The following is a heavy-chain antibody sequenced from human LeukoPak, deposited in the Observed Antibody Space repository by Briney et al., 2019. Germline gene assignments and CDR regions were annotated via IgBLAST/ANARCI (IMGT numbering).Heavy chain of an antibody. D-gene: IGHD5-18*01. Sequence: SETLSLTCAVYGGSFSGYYWSWIRQPPGKGLEWIGEINHSGSTNYNPSLKSRVTISVDTSKNQLSLKLSSVTAADTAVYYCARRQLWPYKYFDYWGQGTLVTVSS. CDR2: INHSGST. V-gene: IGHV4-34*01. CDR1: GGSFSGYY. CDR3: ARRQLWPYKYFDY. J-gene: IGHJ4*02.